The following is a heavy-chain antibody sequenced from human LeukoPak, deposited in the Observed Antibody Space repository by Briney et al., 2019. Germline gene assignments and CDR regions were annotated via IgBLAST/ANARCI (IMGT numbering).Heavy chain of an antibody. CDR3: ARVGITMVREGNWFDP. CDR2: IRSKAYGGTT. V-gene: IGHV3-49*04. CDR1: GFTFGDYA. D-gene: IGHD3-10*01. J-gene: IGHJ5*02. Sequence: GGSLRLSCTASGFTFGDYAMSWVRQAPGKGLEWVGFIRSKAYGGTTEYAASVKGRFTISRDNAKNSLYLQMNSLRAEDTAVYYCARVGITMVREGNWFDPWGQGTLVTVSS.